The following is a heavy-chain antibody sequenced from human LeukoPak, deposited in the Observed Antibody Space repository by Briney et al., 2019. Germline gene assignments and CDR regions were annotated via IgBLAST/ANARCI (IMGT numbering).Heavy chain of an antibody. V-gene: IGHV3-30-3*01. CDR2: ISSDGSNK. D-gene: IGHD6-19*01. CDR1: GFTFSSYA. J-gene: IGHJ4*02. Sequence: TGGSLRLSCAASGFTFSSYAMHWVRQAPGKGLEWVAVISSDGSNKYYADSVKGRFTVSRDNSKNTLYLQMNSLRAEDTAVYYCARDPEPGYSSGPYFDYWGQGTLVTVSS. CDR3: ARDPEPGYSSGPYFDY.